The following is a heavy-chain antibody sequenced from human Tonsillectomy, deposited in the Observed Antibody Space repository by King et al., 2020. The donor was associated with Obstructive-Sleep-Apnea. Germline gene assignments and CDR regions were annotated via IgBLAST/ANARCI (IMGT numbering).Heavy chain of an antibody. J-gene: IGHJ5*02. D-gene: IGHD6-13*01. V-gene: IGHV1-2*02. Sequence: VQLVESGAEVKKPGAAVNVSGKASGDTFTVYYMHWVRQAPAHGLGWGGGINPNRGCTKYAKKFQGRVTMTRDTAFSTAYMELSRVRSDDTAVYYCARGARIAAAGKGNWFDPWGQGTLVTVSS. CDR1: GDTFTVYY. CDR3: ARGARIAAAGKGNWFDP. CDR2: INPNRGCT.